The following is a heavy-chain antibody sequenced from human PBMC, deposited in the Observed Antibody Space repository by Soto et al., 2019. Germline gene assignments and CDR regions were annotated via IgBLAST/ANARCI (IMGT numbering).Heavy chain of an antibody. D-gene: IGHD3-10*01. CDR3: APWFGAFDY. CDR2: ISYDGSNK. J-gene: IGHJ4*02. Sequence: QVQLVESGGGVVQPGRSLRLSCAASGFTFSSYGMHWVRQAPGKGQEWVAVISYDGSNKYYADSVKGRFTISRENSKTTLYLQMNSLIAEDTAVYYCAPWFGAFDYWGQGTLVTVSS. CDR1: GFTFSSYG. V-gene: IGHV3-30*03.